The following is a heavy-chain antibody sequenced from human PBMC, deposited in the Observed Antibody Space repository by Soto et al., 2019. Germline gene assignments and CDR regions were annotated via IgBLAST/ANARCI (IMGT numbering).Heavy chain of an antibody. CDR1: GCTFSRSA. Sequence: SVKVSCKTSGCTFSRSAVQWVRQARGQSLEWIGWIVVGSGDTDYLYKFQDRVTMTRDTSISTAYMELSRLRSDDTAVYYCARDVPLTIFGVVTPYYYYGMDVWGQGTTVTVSS. V-gene: IGHV1-58*01. D-gene: IGHD3-3*01. J-gene: IGHJ6*02. CDR2: IVVGSGDT. CDR3: ARDVPLTIFGVVTPYYYYGMDV.